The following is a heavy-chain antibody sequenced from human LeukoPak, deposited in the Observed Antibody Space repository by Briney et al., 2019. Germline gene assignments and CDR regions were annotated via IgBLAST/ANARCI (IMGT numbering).Heavy chain of an antibody. CDR3: ARGGVWYCSSTSCYYAFDI. Sequence: ASVKVSCKASGGTFSSYAISWVRQAPGQGLEWMGGIIAIFGTANYAQKFQGRVTITADKSTSTAYMELSSLRSEDTAVYYCARGGVWYCSSTSCYYAFDIWGQGTMVTVSS. CDR1: GGTFSSYA. CDR2: IIAIFGTA. D-gene: IGHD2-2*01. J-gene: IGHJ3*02. V-gene: IGHV1-69*06.